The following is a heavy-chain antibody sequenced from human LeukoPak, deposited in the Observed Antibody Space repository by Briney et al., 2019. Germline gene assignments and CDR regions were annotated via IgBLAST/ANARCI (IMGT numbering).Heavy chain of an antibody. D-gene: IGHD1-26*01. CDR2: IYTSGTT. CDR1: GGSISSGSYY. V-gene: IGHV4-61*02. Sequence: SQTLSLTCSVSGGSISSGSYYWNWIRQPAGKGLDWIGRIYTSGTTNYNPSLKSRVSISVDTSKNQFSLKLSSVTAADTAVYYCARGWELQTFDFWGQGTLVTVSS. J-gene: IGHJ4*02. CDR3: ARGWELQTFDF.